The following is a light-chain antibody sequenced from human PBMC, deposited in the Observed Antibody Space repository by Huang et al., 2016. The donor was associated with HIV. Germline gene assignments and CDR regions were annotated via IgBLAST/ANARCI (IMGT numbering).Light chain of an antibody. Sequence: DIQMTQSPPSLSASVGDRVTITCRAGQNIGKYLNWYQQKAGKTPSLLIYAASNLQNRVPSRFRGSGSGTTFTLTITKVESEDFATYYCQQTFIAPHTFGPGTYLDI. J-gene: IGKJ2*01. CDR1: QNIGKY. V-gene: IGKV1-39*01. CDR2: AAS. CDR3: QQTFIAPHT.